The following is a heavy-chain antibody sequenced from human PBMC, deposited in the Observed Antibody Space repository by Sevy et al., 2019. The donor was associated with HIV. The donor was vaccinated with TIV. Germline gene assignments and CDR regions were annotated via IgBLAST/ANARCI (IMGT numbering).Heavy chain of an antibody. Sequence: SETLSLTCTVSGDAISNNDYYWAWIRQPPGKGLDWIGSIYYSGSTYYTPSLKSRVTISVDTSKNQFSLKLRSVTAADTAVYDCAREGPRIAQFDYWGQGTLVTVSS. D-gene: IGHD6-13*01. V-gene: IGHV4-39*02. CDR2: IYYSGST. CDR1: GDAISNNDYY. J-gene: IGHJ4*02. CDR3: AREGPRIAQFDY.